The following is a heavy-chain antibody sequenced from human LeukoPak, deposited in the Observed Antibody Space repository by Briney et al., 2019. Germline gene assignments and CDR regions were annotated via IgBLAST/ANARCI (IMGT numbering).Heavy chain of an antibody. Sequence: GGSLRLSCAASGFTFSSYSMNWVRQAPGKGLEWVSSISSSSSYIYYADSVKGRFTISRDNAKNSLYLQMNSLRAEDTAVYYCARGEYDILTGYYYYYYYMGVWGKGTTVTVSS. D-gene: IGHD3-9*01. V-gene: IGHV3-21*01. CDR1: GFTFSSYS. J-gene: IGHJ6*03. CDR2: ISSSSSYI. CDR3: ARGEYDILTGYYYYYYYMGV.